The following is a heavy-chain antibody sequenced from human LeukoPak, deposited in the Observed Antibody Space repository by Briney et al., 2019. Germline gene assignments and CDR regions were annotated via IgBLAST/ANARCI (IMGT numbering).Heavy chain of an antibody. J-gene: IGHJ4*02. CDR2: ISRGSDHI. V-gene: IGHV3-21*01. CDR1: GFTISSYA. CDR3: GRPYDTRGYFPDY. Sequence: SGGSLRLSCAASGFTISSYAMNWVRQAPGKGLELVSSISRGSDHIFYADSMKGRFTISRDNAKNSLYLQMNSLGAEDTAVYYCGRPYDTRGYFPDYWGEGNLVTVSS. D-gene: IGHD3-22*01.